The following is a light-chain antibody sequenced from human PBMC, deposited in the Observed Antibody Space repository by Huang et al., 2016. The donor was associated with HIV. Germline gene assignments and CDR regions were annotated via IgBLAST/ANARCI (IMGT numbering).Light chain of an antibody. CDR2: KVA. Sequence: DVVLTQSPLSLPVTLGQPASISCKSSHSLLHSDGNTFLNWFLQRPGQFPLRLIYKVATRDLGVTGRFSGSGSGADFTLTISRVEADDIGVYYCMQGTHWPQTFGQGTKVEVK. J-gene: IGKJ1*01. CDR3: MQGTHWPQT. V-gene: IGKV2-30*02. CDR1: HSLLHSDGNTF.